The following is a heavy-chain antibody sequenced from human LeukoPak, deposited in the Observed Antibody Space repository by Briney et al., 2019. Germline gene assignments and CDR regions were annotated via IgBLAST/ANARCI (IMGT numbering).Heavy chain of an antibody. J-gene: IGHJ4*02. D-gene: IGHD3-22*01. CDR1: GFTFSSYS. CDR2: ISGSSSSYI. V-gene: IGHV3-21*01. CDR3: ARDPTYYYDSSGYSLRDY. Sequence: GGSLRLSCAASGFTFSSYSMNWVRQAPGKGLEWVSSISGSSSSYIYYADSVKGRFTISRDNAKNSLYLQMNSLRAEDTAVYYCARDPTYYYDSSGYSLRDYWGQGTLVTVSS.